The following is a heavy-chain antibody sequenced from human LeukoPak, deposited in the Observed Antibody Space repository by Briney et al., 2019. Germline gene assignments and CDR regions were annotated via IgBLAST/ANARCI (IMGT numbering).Heavy chain of an antibody. Sequence: SVKVSCKASGGTFSSYAISWVRQAPGQGLERMGGIIPIFGTANYAQKFQGRVTITTDESTSTAYMELSSLRSEDTAVYYCARSVRVVPAATYYYYHMDVWGKGTTVTVSS. J-gene: IGHJ6*03. CDR3: ARSVRVVPAATYYYYHMDV. D-gene: IGHD2-2*01. V-gene: IGHV1-69*05. CDR1: GGTFSSYA. CDR2: IIPIFGTA.